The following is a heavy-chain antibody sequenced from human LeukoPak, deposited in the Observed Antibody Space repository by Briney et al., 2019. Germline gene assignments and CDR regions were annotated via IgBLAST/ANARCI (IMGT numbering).Heavy chain of an antibody. CDR3: AKEGGYSYGQSLDY. CDR2: ISWNSGSI. V-gene: IGHV3-9*01. Sequence: GRSLRLSCAASGFTFDDYAMHWVRQAPGKGLEWVSGISWNSGSIGYVDSVKGRFTISRDNAKNSLYLQMNSLRAEDTALYYCAKEGGYSYGQSLDYWGQGTLVTVSS. J-gene: IGHJ4*02. CDR1: GFTFDDYA. D-gene: IGHD5-18*01.